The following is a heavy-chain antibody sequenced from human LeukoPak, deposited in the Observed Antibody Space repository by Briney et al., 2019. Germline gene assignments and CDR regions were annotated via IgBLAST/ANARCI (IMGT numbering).Heavy chain of an antibody. V-gene: IGHV4-59*01. CDR3: ASSSWYYYFEY. CDR1: GGSISNNY. CDR2: IYYSGST. J-gene: IGHJ4*02. D-gene: IGHD6-13*01. Sequence: SETLSLTCTVPGGSISNNYWSWIRQPPGKGLEWIGYIYYSGSTKYNPPLKSRVTISVDTSKNQFSLKLSSVTAADTAVYYCASSSWYYYFEYWGQGTLVTVSS.